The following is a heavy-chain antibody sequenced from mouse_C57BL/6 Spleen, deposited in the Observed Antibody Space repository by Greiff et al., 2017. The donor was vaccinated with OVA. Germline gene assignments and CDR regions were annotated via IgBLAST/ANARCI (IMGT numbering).Heavy chain of an antibody. J-gene: IGHJ3*01. D-gene: IGHD2-4*01. V-gene: IGHV5-17*01. CDR1: GFTFSDYG. Sequence: EVMLVESGGGLVKPGGSLKLSCAASGFTFSDYGMHWVRQAPEKGLEWVAYISSGSNTIYYADTVKGRFTISRDNAKNTLFLQMTSLRSEDTARYYCARRGYYDYDEAWFAYWGQGTLVTVSA. CDR2: ISSGSNTI. CDR3: ARRGYYDYDEAWFAY.